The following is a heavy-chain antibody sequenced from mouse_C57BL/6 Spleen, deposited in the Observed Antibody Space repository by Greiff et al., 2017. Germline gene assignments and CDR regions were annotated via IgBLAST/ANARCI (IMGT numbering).Heavy chain of an antibody. D-gene: IGHD2-4*01. CDR3: ATHYDFSFAY. CDR1: GYSFTDYN. V-gene: IGHV1-39*01. J-gene: IGHJ3*01. Sequence: EVQLQESGPELVKPGASVKISCKASGYSFTDYNMNWVKQSTGKGLEWIGEINPTYGTTNYNQKFKGKATLTVDQSSSTAYMQLNSLTSEDSAVYYCATHYDFSFAYWGQGTLVTVSA. CDR2: INPTYGTT.